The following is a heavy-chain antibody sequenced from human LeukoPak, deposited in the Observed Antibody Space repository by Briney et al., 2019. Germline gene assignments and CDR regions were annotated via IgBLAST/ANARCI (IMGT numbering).Heavy chain of an antibody. J-gene: IGHJ4*02. CDR3: GRDLLGGGLDY. V-gene: IGHV3-64*01. Sequence: PGGSLRLSGAASGFTFSRYAMHWVRQAPGKGLEYVSVISNDAVRTYYATSVKGRFTISRDHYKHTLFPQMGSLSAEDMAVYYCGRDLLGGGLDYWGQGTLVTVSS. CDR2: ISNDAVRT. D-gene: IGHD3-16*01. CDR1: GFTFSRYA.